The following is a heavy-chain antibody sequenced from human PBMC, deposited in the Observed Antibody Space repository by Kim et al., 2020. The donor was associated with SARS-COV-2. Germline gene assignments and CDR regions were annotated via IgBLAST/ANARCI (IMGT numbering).Heavy chain of an antibody. J-gene: IGHJ5*02. D-gene: IGHD3-22*01. CDR2: IYYSGST. CDR3: ARRNYYDSSGYYFP. Sequence: WIREPPGKGLECIGYIYYSGSTNYNPSLTRRVTISVDTSKNQFSLKLSSVTAADTAVYYCARRNYYDSSGYYFPWGQGTLVTVSS. V-gene: IGHV4-61*07.